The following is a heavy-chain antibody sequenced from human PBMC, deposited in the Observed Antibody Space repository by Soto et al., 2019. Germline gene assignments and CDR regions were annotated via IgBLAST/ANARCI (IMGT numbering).Heavy chain of an antibody. V-gene: IGHV1-69*13. CDR3: ARDRTMVRGAILRDFDY. CDR1: GGTFRSYA. D-gene: IGHD3-10*01. CDR2: IIPIFGTA. Sequence: GASVKVSCKASGGTFRSYAISWVRQAPGQGLEWMGGIIPIFGTANYAEKFQGRVTITADESTSTAYMELSSLRSEDTAVYYCARDRTMVRGAILRDFDYRGQGTLVTVSS. J-gene: IGHJ4*02.